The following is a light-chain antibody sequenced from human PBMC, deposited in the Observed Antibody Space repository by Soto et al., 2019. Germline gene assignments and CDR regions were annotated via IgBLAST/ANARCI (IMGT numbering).Light chain of an antibody. CDR3: QRYGSSPLIT. CDR2: GTS. J-gene: IGKJ5*01. CDR1: QSVRSSY. V-gene: IGKV3-20*01. Sequence: EIVLTQSPGTLSLSPGERATLSCRASQSVRSSYLAWYQQKPGQAPRLLIYGTSSRATGIPDRFSGSGSGTDFTLTISRLEPEDFAVYFCQRYGSSPLITFGQGTRLEN.